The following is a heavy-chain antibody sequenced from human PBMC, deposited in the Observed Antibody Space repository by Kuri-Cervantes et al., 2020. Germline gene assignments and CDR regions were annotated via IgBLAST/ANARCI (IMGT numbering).Heavy chain of an antibody. D-gene: IGHD3-22*01. V-gene: IGHV1-69*05. CDR1: GGTFSSYA. CDR2: IIPIFGTA. Sequence: SVKVSCKASGGTFSSYAISWVRQAPGQGLEWMGGIIPIFGTANYAQKFQDRVTITRDRSMSTAYMELSSLRSEDTAVYYCARAYSGYYGWYFDYWGQGTLVTVSS. J-gene: IGHJ4*02. CDR3: ARAYSGYYGWYFDY.